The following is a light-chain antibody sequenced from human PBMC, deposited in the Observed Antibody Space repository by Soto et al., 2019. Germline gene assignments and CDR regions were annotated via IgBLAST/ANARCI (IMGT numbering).Light chain of an antibody. CDR1: SSDVGAYNY. J-gene: IGLJ3*02. CDR3: TSYVGSDIWV. CDR2: EVS. Sequence: QSALTQPPSASGSPGQSVTISCTGTSSDVGAYNYVSWYQLYPGKAPKLMIYEVSKWPSGVPDRFSGSKSGNTASLTVSGLQAEDEADYYCTSYVGSDIWVFGGGTKVTVL. V-gene: IGLV2-8*01.